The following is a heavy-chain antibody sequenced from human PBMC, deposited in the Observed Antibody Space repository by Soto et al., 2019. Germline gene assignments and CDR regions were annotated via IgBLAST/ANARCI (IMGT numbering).Heavy chain of an antibody. CDR1: GFSLNTGGLG. V-gene: IGHV2-5*02. CDR2: IYWDDDK. Sequence: QITLKESGPTLVKPTQTLTLTCSVSGFSLNTGGLGVGWIRQPPGKALEWLALIYWDDDKRYSPSLRNRLSISKPTSNHRVVFTMTNMYPVDTPTSYCIHSRCGGDCLRSYSSHYYYGLDVWGQGTTVTVSS. D-gene: IGHD2-21*02. J-gene: IGHJ6*02. CDR3: IHSRCGGDCLRSYSSHYYYGLDV.